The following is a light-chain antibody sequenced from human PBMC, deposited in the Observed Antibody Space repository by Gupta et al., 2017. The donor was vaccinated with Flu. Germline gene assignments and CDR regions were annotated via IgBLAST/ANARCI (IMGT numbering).Light chain of an antibody. Sequence: EIVLTQSPGTLSLSPGERATLSCRASQSLSSSFLGWYQQKPGQAPRFVIYGASNRAAGIPDRFSGSGSGTDFTLTISRLEPEEFAVYFCQQYGGSPRTFGQGTTVEIK. J-gene: IGKJ1*01. CDR1: QSLSSSF. CDR3: QQYGGSPRT. CDR2: GAS. V-gene: IGKV3-20*01.